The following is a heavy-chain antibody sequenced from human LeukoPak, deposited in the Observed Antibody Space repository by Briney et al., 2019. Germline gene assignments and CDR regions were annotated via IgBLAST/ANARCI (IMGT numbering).Heavy chain of an antibody. J-gene: IGHJ5*02. Sequence: PPQTLSPTCALYGGSPSAFYSSCVSQPPGNGLEWIGERNESGSTNYNPSLNSRVTISVDTSMNQSSLKLSSITAADTAVYNCAELVPAAILDFGFDPWGWGTVVTVSS. D-gene: IGHD2-2*02. CDR1: GGSPSAFY. V-gene: IGHV4-34*01. CDR2: RNESGST. CDR3: AELVPAAILDFGFDP.